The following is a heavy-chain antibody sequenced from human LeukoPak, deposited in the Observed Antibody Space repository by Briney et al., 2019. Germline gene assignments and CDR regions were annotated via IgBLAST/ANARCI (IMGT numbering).Heavy chain of an antibody. CDR1: GYTLTELS. D-gene: IGHD3-3*01. CDR3: ATGMILEWLLSLDY. Sequence: ASVKVSCKVSGYTLTELSMHWVRQAPGKGLEWMGGFDPEDGETIYAQKFQGRVTMTEDTSTDTAYTELSSLRSEDTAVYYCATGMILEWLLSLDYWGQGTLVTVSS. V-gene: IGHV1-24*01. CDR2: FDPEDGET. J-gene: IGHJ4*02.